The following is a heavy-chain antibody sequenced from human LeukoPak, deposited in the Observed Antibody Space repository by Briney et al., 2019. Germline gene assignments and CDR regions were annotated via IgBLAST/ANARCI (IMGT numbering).Heavy chain of an antibody. V-gene: IGHV3-21*01. D-gene: IGHD2-15*01. J-gene: IGHJ5*02. Sequence: PGGSLSLSCAASGFTFSSYSMNCVPQAPGKGLEWVSSFSSSSSYIYYADSVKGRFTISRDNAKNSLYLQMNSLRAEDTAVYYCARGVRTVVVVAANNWFDPWGQGTLVTVSS. CDR2: FSSSSSYI. CDR1: GFTFSSYS. CDR3: ARGVRTVVVVAANNWFDP.